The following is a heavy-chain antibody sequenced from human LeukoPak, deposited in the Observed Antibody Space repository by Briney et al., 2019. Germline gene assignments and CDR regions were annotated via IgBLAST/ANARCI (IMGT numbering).Heavy chain of an antibody. CDR3: ARSPAYCGGDCPTGGAFDI. J-gene: IGHJ3*02. CDR2: IYYSART. Sequence: SETLSLTCTVSGGSISSSNYYWGWIRQPPGKGLECIGSIYYSARTYYNPSLKSRVTISVDTSKNQFSLKLSSVTAADTALYYCARSPAYCGGDCPTGGAFDIWGQGTTVTVSS. D-gene: IGHD2-21*02. V-gene: IGHV4-39*01. CDR1: GGSISSSNYY.